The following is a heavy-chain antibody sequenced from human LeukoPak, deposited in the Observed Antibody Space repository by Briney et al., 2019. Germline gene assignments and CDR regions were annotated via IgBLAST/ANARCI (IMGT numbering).Heavy chain of an antibody. Sequence: PGGSLRLSCAASGFTFDDYAMHWVRQAPGKGLEWVSLISGDGGSTYYADSVKGRFTISRDNAKNSLYLQMNSLRAEDTAVYYCARDSLMITFGGVIVTEPYYFDYWGQGTLVTVSS. CDR1: GFTFDDYA. J-gene: IGHJ4*02. CDR3: ARDSLMITFGGVIVTEPYYFDY. CDR2: ISGDGGST. V-gene: IGHV3-43*02. D-gene: IGHD3-16*02.